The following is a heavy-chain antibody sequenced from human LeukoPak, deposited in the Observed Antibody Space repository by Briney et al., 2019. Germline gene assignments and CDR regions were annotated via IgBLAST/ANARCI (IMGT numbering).Heavy chain of an antibody. CDR1: GGSIGSGAYY. CDR2: IYYTGNT. V-gene: IGHV4-61*08. Sequence: SETLSLTCTVSGGSIGSGAYYWTWIRQPPGKGLEWIGYIYYTGNTNYNPSLKSRVTISVDTSKNQFSLKLSSVTAADTAVYYCARDRSPASSGYSYFDYWGQGTLVTVSS. J-gene: IGHJ4*02. D-gene: IGHD3-22*01. CDR3: ARDRSPASSGYSYFDY.